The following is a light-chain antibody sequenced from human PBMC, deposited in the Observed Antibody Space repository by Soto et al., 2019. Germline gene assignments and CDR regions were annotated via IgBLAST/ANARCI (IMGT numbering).Light chain of an antibody. Sequence: SALTQPASVSGSPGQSITISCTGTSSDVGGYNYVSWYQQHPGKAPKLMIYEVSNRPSGVSNRFSGSKSGNTASLTISGLQAEDEADYYCSSYTGSSTLGVFGTGTKVTV. CDR1: SSDVGGYNY. CDR2: EVS. CDR3: SSYTGSSTLGV. V-gene: IGLV2-14*01. J-gene: IGLJ1*01.